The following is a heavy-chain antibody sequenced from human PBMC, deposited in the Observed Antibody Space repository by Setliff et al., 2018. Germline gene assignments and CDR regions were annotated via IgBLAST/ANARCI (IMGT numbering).Heavy chain of an antibody. J-gene: IGHJ3*02. CDR1: GGSFDTYY. CDR2: INQSGSG. Sequence: SETLSLTCNVYGGSFDTYYWSWIRQPPGKGLEWFGEINQSGSGDYNPSFKGRVTISVDTSKKQFSLTLTSVTAAGTALNYCRQAVVGRDVFDIWGQGTVVTVSS. CDR3: RQAVVGRDVFDI. V-gene: IGHV4-34*01. D-gene: IGHD1-1*01.